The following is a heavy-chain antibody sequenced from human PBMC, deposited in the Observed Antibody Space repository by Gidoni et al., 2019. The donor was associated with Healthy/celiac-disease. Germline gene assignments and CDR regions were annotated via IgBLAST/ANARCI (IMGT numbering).Heavy chain of an antibody. CDR1: GFTFSSYA. CDR3: AKGKLGGGASVYNY. CDR2: MSGSGGST. J-gene: IGHJ4*02. Sequence: EVQLLESGGGLVQPGGSLRLSCAASGFTFSSYAMSWVRQAPGKGLEWGSAMSGSGGSTYYADSVNGRFTISRDNSKNTLYLQMNSLRAEDTAVYYWAKGKLGGGASVYNYWGQGTLVTVSS. D-gene: IGHD1-26*01. V-gene: IGHV3-23*01.